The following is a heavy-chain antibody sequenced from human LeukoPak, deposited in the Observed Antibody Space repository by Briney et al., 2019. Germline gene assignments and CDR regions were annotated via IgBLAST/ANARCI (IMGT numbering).Heavy chain of an antibody. D-gene: IGHD6-19*01. Sequence: SETLSLTCTVSGGSISSYYWSWIRQPPGKGLEWIGYIYYSGSTNYNPSLKSRVTISVDTSKNQFSLKLSSVTAADTAVYYCARGLIAVAGPYYFDYWGQGTLVTVSS. CDR2: IYYSGST. V-gene: IGHV4-59*12. CDR1: GGSISSYY. CDR3: ARGLIAVAGPYYFDY. J-gene: IGHJ4*02.